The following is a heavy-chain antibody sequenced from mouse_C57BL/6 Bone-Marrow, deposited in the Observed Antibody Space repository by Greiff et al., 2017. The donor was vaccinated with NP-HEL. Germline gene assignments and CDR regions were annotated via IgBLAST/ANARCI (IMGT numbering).Heavy chain of an antibody. CDR3: ARWGYDGGFAY. CDR2: IDPSDSET. V-gene: IGHV1-52*01. CDR1: GYTFTSYW. J-gene: IGHJ3*01. D-gene: IGHD2-2*01. Sequence: QVQLQQSGAELVRPGSSVKLSCKASGYTFTSYWMHWVKQRPIQGLEWIGNIDPSDSETHYNQKFKDKATLTVDKSSSTAYMQLSSLTSEDSAVYYCARWGYDGGFAYWGQGTLVTVSA.